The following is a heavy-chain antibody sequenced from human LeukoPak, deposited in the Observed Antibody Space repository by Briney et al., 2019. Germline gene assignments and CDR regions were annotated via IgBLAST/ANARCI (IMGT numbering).Heavy chain of an antibody. CDR1: GGSISSYF. CDR3: ARDSSGSVDY. D-gene: IGHD1-26*01. CDR2: IYDSGST. V-gene: IGHV4-59*12. J-gene: IGHJ4*02. Sequence: SETLSLTCTVSGGSISSYFWSWIRQPPGKGLEWIGYIYDSGSTNYNPSLKSRVTISVDKSKNQFSLKLSSVTAADTAVYYCARDSSGSVDYWGQGTLVTVSS.